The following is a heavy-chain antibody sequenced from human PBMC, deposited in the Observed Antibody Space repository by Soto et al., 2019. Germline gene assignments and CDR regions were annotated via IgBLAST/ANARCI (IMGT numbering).Heavy chain of an antibody. Sequence: QVQLVESGGGVVQPGRSLRLSCAASGFSFRNYAIRWVLQAPGKGLEWVAVISYDGNNKYYADSVKGRFTIPRDNSNNTVYLQLNSLRPEDTAVYYCPRGGFGGVITPLRYWGQGTLVTVSA. V-gene: IGHV3-30-3*01. CDR2: ISYDGNNK. D-gene: IGHD3-16*01. J-gene: IGHJ4*02. CDR1: GFSFRNYA. CDR3: PRGGFGGVITPLRY.